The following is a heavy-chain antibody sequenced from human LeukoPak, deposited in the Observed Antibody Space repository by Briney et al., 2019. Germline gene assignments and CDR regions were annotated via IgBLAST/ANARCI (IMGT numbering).Heavy chain of an antibody. Sequence: SETLSLTCTVSGGSISSYYWSWIRQPAGRGLEWIGRIHTSGSTKYNPSLKSRVTISVDTSKNQFSLKLSSVTAADTAVYYCARDRYTVVSWYFDLWGRGTLVTVSS. CDR3: ARDRYTVVSWYFDL. CDR2: IHTSGST. CDR1: GGSISSYY. D-gene: IGHD4-23*01. V-gene: IGHV4-4*07. J-gene: IGHJ2*01.